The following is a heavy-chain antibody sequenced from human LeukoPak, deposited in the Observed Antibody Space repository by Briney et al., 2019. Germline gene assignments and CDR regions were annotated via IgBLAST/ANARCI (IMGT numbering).Heavy chain of an antibody. Sequence: SETLSLTCTVSGDSFSSNNYWTWVRQPPGKGLEWIGEIYRSGATNYNPSLRSRVTVSLDKSKNQFSLRLNSVTAADTAIYYCARNAGYSDLNYWGQGVLVTVSS. D-gene: IGHD3-22*01. J-gene: IGHJ4*02. CDR2: IYRSGAT. V-gene: IGHV4-4*02. CDR1: GDSFSSNNY. CDR3: ARNAGYSDLNY.